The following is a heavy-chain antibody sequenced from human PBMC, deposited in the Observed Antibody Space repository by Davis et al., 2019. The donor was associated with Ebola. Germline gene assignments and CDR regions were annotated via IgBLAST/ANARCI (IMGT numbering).Heavy chain of an antibody. CDR3: ARDRGLRNLYYYYGMDV. J-gene: IGHJ6*04. D-gene: IGHD3-16*01. Sequence: AGSLRLSCAASGFIFSDYYMSWIRQAPGKGLEWVSAISGSGGSTYYADSVKGRFTISRDNSKNTLYLQMNSLRAEDTAVYYCARDRGLRNLYYYYGMDVWGKGTTVTVSS. V-gene: IGHV3-23*01. CDR2: ISGSGGST. CDR1: GFIFSDYY.